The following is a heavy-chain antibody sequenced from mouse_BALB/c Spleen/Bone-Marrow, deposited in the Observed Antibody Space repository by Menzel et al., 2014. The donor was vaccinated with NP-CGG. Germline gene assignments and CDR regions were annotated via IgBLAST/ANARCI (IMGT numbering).Heavy chain of an antibody. Sequence: VQRVESGPELVRPGVSVKISCKGSGYTFTDYAMHWVKQSHAKSLEWIGVISTYSGNTNYNQKFKGKATMTVDKSSSTAYTELARLTSEDSAIYYCARGATVVATNFDYWGQGTTLTVSS. V-gene: IGHV1-67*01. CDR1: GYTFTDYA. D-gene: IGHD1-1*01. CDR3: ARGATVVATNFDY. J-gene: IGHJ2*01. CDR2: ISTYSGNT.